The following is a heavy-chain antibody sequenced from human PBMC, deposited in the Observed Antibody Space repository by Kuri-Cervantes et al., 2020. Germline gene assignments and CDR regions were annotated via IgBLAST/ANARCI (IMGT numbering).Heavy chain of an antibody. CDR2: ISSSSSYI. CDR3: AKDRGRYDILTGYWADAFDI. D-gene: IGHD3-9*01. CDR1: GFTFSSYD. Sequence: GESLKISCAASGFTFSSYDMNWVRQAPGKGLEWVSSISSSSSYIYYADSVKGRFTISRDDAKNSLYLQMNSLRAEDTALYYCAKDRGRYDILTGYWADAFDIWGQGTTVTVSS. J-gene: IGHJ3*02. V-gene: IGHV3-21*04.